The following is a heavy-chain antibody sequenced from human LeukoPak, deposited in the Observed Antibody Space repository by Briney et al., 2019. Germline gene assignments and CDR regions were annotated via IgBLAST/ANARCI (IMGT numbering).Heavy chain of an antibody. CDR1: GYTFTSYG. V-gene: IGHV1-18*01. Sequence: GASVKVSCKASGYTFTSYGISWVRQAPGQGLEWMGWISAYNGNTNYAQKIQGRVTMTTDTSTSTAYMELRSLRSDDAAVYYCASQFGELDTYYYYGMDVWGQGTTVTVSS. CDR2: ISAYNGNT. CDR3: ASQFGELDTYYYYGMDV. D-gene: IGHD3-10*01. J-gene: IGHJ6*02.